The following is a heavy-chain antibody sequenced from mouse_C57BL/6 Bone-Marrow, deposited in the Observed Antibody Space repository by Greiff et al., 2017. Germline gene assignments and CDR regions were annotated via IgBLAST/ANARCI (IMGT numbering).Heavy chain of an antibody. J-gene: IGHJ3*01. V-gene: IGHV5-12*01. CDR2: ISNGGGST. CDR3: ARPPYYDYDGFAY. D-gene: IGHD2-4*01. Sequence: EVKLMESGGGLVQPGGSLKLSCAASGFTFSDYYMYWVRQTPEKRLEWVAYISNGGGSTYYPDTVKGRFTISRDNAKTTLYLQMSRLKSEDTAMYYCARPPYYDYDGFAYWGQGTLVTVSA. CDR1: GFTFSDYY.